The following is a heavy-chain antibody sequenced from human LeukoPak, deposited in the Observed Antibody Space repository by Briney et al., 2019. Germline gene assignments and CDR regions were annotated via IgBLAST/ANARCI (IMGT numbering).Heavy chain of an antibody. CDR1: GFTFTTYS. D-gene: IGHD3-10*01. Sequence: GGCLRLSCVASGFTFTTYSMNWVRLAPGKGLEWVSSISTTGDFIHYADSVKGRFTISRDNAKNSLYLQMNSLRAEDTALYYCARDRAYGSGTRGYFDYWGQGTLVTVSS. CDR3: ARDRAYGSGTRGYFDY. J-gene: IGHJ4*02. CDR2: ISTTGDFI. V-gene: IGHV3-21*04.